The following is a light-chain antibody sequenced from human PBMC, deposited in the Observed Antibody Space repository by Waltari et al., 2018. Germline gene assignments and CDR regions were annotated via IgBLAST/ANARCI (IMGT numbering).Light chain of an antibody. Sequence: EIVMTQSPATLSVSPGERATLSCRASQSVSSKLAWYQQKPGQAPRLLIYGASTRATGIPARVSGSGSGTEFTLTISSLQSEDFAIYYCQQYNKWPRTFDQGTKVAIK. CDR2: GAS. V-gene: IGKV3-15*01. CDR3: QQYNKWPRT. CDR1: QSVSSK. J-gene: IGKJ1*01.